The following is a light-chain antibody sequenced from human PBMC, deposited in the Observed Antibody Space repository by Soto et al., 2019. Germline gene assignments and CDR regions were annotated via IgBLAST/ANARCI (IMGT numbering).Light chain of an antibody. CDR3: QQRYRWLRT. V-gene: IGKV3-11*01. CDR1: QSVSNY. CDR2: EAS. J-gene: IGKJ2*01. Sequence: EIVLTQSPATLSLSPGERAILSCRASQSVSNYIAWYQQKPGQAPRLLMYEASKRATGIPARFSGSGSGTDITLTISSLEPEDFAVYYCQQRYRWLRTFGQGTKLEIK.